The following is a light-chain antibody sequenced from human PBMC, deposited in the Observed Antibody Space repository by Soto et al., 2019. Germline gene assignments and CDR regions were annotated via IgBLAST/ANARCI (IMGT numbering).Light chain of an antibody. CDR1: QNINSW. Sequence: DIQMTQSPSTLSASVGDRVTITCRASQNINSWLAWYQQKPGKAPKLLIYAASSLESGVPSRFSGSRSGTEFTLTISSLQPDDFATYYCQQYDANPWTLGQGTKVEIK. CDR2: AAS. CDR3: QQYDANPWT. V-gene: IGKV1-5*01. J-gene: IGKJ1*01.